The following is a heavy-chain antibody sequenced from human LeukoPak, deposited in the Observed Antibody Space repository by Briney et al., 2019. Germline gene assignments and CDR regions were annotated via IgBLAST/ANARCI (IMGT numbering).Heavy chain of an antibody. CDR2: INPNSGGT. D-gene: IGHD6-6*01. CDR3: ARGSSSSRGWFDP. Sequence: ASVKVSCKASGYTFTGYYMHWVRQAPGQGLEWMGRINPNSGGTNYAQKFQGRVTMTRDTSISTAYMDLSRLRSDDTAVYYCARGSSSSRGWFDPWGPGTLVTVSS. CDR1: GYTFTGYY. V-gene: IGHV1-2*06. J-gene: IGHJ5*02.